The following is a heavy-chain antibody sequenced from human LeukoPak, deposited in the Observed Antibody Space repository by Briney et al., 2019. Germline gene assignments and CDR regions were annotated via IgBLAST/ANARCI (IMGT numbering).Heavy chain of an antibody. CDR2: IKQDGSEK. J-gene: IGHJ4*02. CDR1: GFTFSSYW. D-gene: IGHD6-19*01. CDR3: ARLTGYSSGWYGSRFDY. V-gene: IGHV3-7*03. Sequence: GGPLRLSCAASGFTFSSYWMSWVRQAPGKGLEWVANIKQDGSEKYYVDSVKGRFTISRDNAKNSLYLQMNSLRAEDTAVYYCARLTGYSSGWYGSRFDYWGQGTLVTVSS.